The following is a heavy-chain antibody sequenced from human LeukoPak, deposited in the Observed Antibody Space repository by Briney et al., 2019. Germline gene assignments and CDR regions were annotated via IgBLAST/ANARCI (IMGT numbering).Heavy chain of an antibody. V-gene: IGHV3-23*01. D-gene: IGHD6-13*01. CDR1: GFTFGTHT. Sequence: GGPLRLSCTTSGFTFGTHTMHWFGQAPGKGLQWVSAISGSGGSTYYADSVKGRFTISRDNSKNTLYLQMNSLRAEDTAVYYCAKSAQQLVFDPWGQGTLVTVSS. J-gene: IGHJ5*02. CDR3: AKSAQQLVFDP. CDR2: ISGSGGST.